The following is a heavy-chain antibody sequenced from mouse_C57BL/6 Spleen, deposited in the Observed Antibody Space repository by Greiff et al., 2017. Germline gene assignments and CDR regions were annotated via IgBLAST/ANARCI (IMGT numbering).Heavy chain of an antibody. D-gene: IGHD2-3*01. CDR2: IYPGDGDT. CDR3: ARGRDGYYDYFDY. CDR1: GYAFSSSW. V-gene: IGHV1-82*01. Sequence: QVQLKQSGPELVKPGASVKISCKASGYAFSSSWMNWVQQRPGKGLEWIGRIYPGDGDTNYNGKFKGKATLTADKSSSTAYMQLSSLTSEDSAVYFCARGRDGYYDYFDYWGQGTTLTVSS. J-gene: IGHJ2*01.